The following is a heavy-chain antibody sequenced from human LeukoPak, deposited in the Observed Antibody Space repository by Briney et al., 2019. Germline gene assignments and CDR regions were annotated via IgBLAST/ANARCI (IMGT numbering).Heavy chain of an antibody. V-gene: IGHV3-9*01. D-gene: IGHD4-23*01. CDR3: AISNGAIRWYPFDY. J-gene: IGHJ4*02. CDR2: ISWNSGSI. Sequence: GGSLRLSCAASGFTLDDYAMHWVRQAPGKGLEWVSGISWNSGSIGYADSVKGRFTISRDNAKNSLYLQMNSLRAEDTALYYCAISNGAIRWYPFDYWGQGTLVTVSS. CDR1: GFTLDDYA.